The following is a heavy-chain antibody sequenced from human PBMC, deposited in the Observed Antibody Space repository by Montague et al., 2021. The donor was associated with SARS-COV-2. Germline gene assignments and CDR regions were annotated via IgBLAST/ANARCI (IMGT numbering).Heavy chain of an antibody. V-gene: IGHV3-30*18. CDR3: AKASRGSYYYGIDV. CDR2: ISYDGSNK. J-gene: IGHJ6*02. D-gene: IGHD6-25*01. CDR1: GFTFSSYG. Sequence: SLRLSCAASGFTFSSYGMHWVRQAPGKGLEWVAVISYDGSNKYYXDSXKGRFTISRDNSKNTLYLQMNSLRAEDTAVYYCAKASRGSYYYGIDVWGQGTMVTVSS.